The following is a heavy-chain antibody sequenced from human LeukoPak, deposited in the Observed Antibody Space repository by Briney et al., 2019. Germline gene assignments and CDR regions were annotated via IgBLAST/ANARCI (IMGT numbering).Heavy chain of an antibody. CDR1: GFTFDDYS. CDR2: ISWNGGRI. J-gene: IGHJ4*02. D-gene: IGHD1-26*01. Sequence: PGRSLRLACAASGFTFDDYSIHWVRQAPGNWREWVSGISWNGGRIGYADSVKGRFTTSRDNAKNSLYLQMNSLRPEDTALYYCANGELGRFDSWGQGTLVTVSS. V-gene: IGHV3-9*01. CDR3: ANGELGRFDS.